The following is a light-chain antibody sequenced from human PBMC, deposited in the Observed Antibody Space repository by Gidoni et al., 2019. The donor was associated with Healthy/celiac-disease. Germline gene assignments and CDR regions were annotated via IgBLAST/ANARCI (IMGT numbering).Light chain of an antibody. CDR1: QSSSSY. CDR2: AAS. V-gene: IGKV1-39*01. J-gene: IGKJ4*01. CDR3: QQSYSTPLT. Sequence: DIQMTQSPSSLTASVGDRVTITCRASQSSSSYLNWYQQKPGKAPKLLIYAASSLQSGGPSRCSGSGSGTDVTLTISSLQPEDCATYYWQQSYSTPLTFGGGTKVEIK.